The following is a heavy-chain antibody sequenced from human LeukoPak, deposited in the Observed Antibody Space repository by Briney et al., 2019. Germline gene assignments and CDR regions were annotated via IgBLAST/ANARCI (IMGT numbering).Heavy chain of an antibody. Sequence: PSETLSLTCAVYGGSFSGYYWSWIRQPPGKGLEWIGEINHSGSTNYNPSLKSRVTISVDTSKNQFSLKLSSVTAADTAVYYCARVVLLRTIFGVVTSWFDPWGQGTLVTVSS. V-gene: IGHV4-34*01. CDR2: INHSGST. J-gene: IGHJ5*02. D-gene: IGHD3-3*01. CDR3: ARVVLLRTIFGVVTSWFDP. CDR1: GGSFSGYY.